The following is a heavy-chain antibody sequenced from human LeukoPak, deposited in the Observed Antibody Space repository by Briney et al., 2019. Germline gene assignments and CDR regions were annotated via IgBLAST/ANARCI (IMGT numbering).Heavy chain of an antibody. CDR1: GFTFSSYG. Sequence: PGGSLRLSCAASGFTFSSYGMQWVRQAPGKGLEWVAVISYEESTSYYADSVKGRFTISRDNSKNTLYLQMNGLRAEDTAVYYCAKEGFGNYYSAYFDYWGQGTLVTVSS. J-gene: IGHJ4*02. CDR3: AKEGFGNYYSAYFDY. D-gene: IGHD1-26*01. CDR2: ISYEESTS. V-gene: IGHV3-30*18.